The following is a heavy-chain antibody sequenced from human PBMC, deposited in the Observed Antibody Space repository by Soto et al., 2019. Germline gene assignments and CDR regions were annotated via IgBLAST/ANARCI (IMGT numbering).Heavy chain of an antibody. CDR1: GYTFYNFG. D-gene: IGHD3-16*01. CDR3: ARLRNSGLHTLYCYGMDV. J-gene: IGHJ6*02. V-gene: IGHV1-18*01. Sequence: QVQLEQSGAEVKKPGASVKVTCKASGYTFYNFGITWVRQAPGQGLEWMGWISTYNDHTNYAQKFQGRVTMTTDTSARTASMVLRSLTADDTAVYYCARLRNSGLHTLYCYGMDVWCQCTTVTVSS. CDR2: ISTYNDHT.